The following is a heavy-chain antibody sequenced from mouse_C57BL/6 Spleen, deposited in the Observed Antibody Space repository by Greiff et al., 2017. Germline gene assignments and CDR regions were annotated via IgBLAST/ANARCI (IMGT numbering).Heavy chain of an antibody. D-gene: IGHD1-1*01. CDR3: ARCYYGSSYLDY. CDR1: GYAFANYL. V-gene: IGHV1-54*01. CDR2: INPGSGGT. J-gene: IGHJ2*01. Sequence: QVQLQQSGAELVRPGTSVKVSCKASGYAFANYLIEWVKQRPGQGLEWIGVINPGSGGTNYNEKFKGKATLTADKSSSTAYMQLSSLTSEDSAVYFCARCYYGSSYLDYWGQGTTLTVAS.